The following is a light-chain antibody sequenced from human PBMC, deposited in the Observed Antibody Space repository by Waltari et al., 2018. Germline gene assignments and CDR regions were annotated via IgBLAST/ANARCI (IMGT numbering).Light chain of an antibody. V-gene: IGLV2-11*01. Sequence: QSALTQPRPVSESPGQSVTIPCTVTSSYVGCYNYISWYQHHPGKAPKLIIYDVTKRPSGVPDRFSASKSGNTASLTISGLRAEDEADYYCSSYAGTYTGVFGGGTKLTVL. CDR3: SSYAGTYTGV. CDR1: SSYVGCYNY. J-gene: IGLJ3*02. CDR2: DVT.